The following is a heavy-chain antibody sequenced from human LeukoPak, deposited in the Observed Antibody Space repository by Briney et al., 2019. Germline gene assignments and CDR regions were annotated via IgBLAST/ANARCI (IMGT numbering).Heavy chain of an antibody. V-gene: IGHV3-43*02. J-gene: IGHJ4*02. CDR1: GFTFDDYA. Sequence: GGSLRLSCAASGFTFDDYAMDWVRRTPGKGLEWVSLISGDGGSTYYADSVKGRFTISRDNSKNSLYLQMNSLRTEDTALYYCAKDLAKWNYAIFEYWGQGTLVTVSS. CDR3: AKDLAKWNYAIFEY. CDR2: ISGDGGST. D-gene: IGHD1-7*01.